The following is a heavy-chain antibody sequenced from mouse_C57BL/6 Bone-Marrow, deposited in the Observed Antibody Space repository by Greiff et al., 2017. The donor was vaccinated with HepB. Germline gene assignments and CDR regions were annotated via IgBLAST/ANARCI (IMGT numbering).Heavy chain of an antibody. CDR1: GYTFTSYG. V-gene: IGHV1-81*01. Sequence: VQLQQSGAELARPGASVKLSCKASGYTFTSYGISWVKQRTGQGLEWTGEIYPRSGNTYYNEKFKGKATLTADKSSSTAYMELRSLTSEDSAVYFCARRGYHTWFAYWGQGTLVTVSA. CDR2: IYPRSGNT. CDR3: ARRGYHTWFAY. D-gene: IGHD3-1*01. J-gene: IGHJ3*01.